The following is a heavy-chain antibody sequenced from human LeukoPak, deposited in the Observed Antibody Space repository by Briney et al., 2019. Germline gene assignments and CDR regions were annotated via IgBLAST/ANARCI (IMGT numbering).Heavy chain of an antibody. D-gene: IGHD6-13*01. J-gene: IGHJ5*02. V-gene: IGHV1-2*02. CDR1: GYTFTGYY. CDR3: AREVAKKYSSTRGGFDP. Sequence: ASVKVSCKASGYTFTGYYMHWVRPAPGQGLEWMGWINPNSGGTNYAQKFQGRVTMTRDTSISTTYMELSRLRSDDTAVYYCAREVAKKYSSTRGGFDPWGQGTLVTVSS. CDR2: INPNSGGT.